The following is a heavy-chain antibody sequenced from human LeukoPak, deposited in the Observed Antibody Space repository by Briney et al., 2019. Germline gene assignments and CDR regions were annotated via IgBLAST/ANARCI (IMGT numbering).Heavy chain of an antibody. J-gene: IGHJ6*02. CDR3: ASDTTYYYGSGSYPYGMDV. CDR2: ISYDGSNK. CDR1: GFTFSSYA. D-gene: IGHD3-10*01. V-gene: IGHV3-30-3*01. Sequence: PGRSLRLSCAASGFTFSSYAMHWVRQAPGKGLEWVAVISYDGSNKYYADSVKGRFTISRDNSKNTLYLQMNSLRAEDTAAYYCASDTTYYYGSGSYPYGMDVWGQGTTVTVSS.